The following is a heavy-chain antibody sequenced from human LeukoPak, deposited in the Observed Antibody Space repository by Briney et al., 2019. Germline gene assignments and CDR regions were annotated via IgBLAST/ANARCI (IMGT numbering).Heavy chain of an antibody. D-gene: IGHD3-10*01. V-gene: IGHV3-30*18. CDR2: ISYDGSNK. CDR1: GFTFSSYA. Sequence: GGSLRLSCAASGFTFSSYAMHWVRQAPGKGLEWVAVISYDGSNKYYADSVKGRFTISRDNSKNTLYLQMNSLRAEDTAVYYCAKRHMVRGIYFDYWGQGTLVTVSS. CDR3: AKRHMVRGIYFDY. J-gene: IGHJ4*02.